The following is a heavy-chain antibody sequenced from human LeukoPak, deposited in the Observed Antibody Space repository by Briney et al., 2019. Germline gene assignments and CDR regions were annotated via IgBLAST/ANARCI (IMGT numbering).Heavy chain of an antibody. Sequence: GGSLRLSCAASGFTFSSFDVHWVRQPTGQGLEWVSTIGTASDTYYPGSVEGRFTLSRDNAKNSLYLQMNSLTAGDTAVYYCARGPPRGKYYYMDVWGKGTTVTVSS. J-gene: IGHJ6*03. CDR3: ARGPPRGKYYYMDV. D-gene: IGHD1-1*01. V-gene: IGHV3-13*01. CDR2: IGTASDT. CDR1: GFTFSSFD.